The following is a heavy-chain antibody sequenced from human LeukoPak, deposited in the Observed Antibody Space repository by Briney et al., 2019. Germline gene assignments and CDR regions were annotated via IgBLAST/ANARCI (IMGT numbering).Heavy chain of an antibody. Sequence: ASVKVSCKASGYTFTSYDINWVRQAAGQGLEWMGWMNPNSGNTGYAQKFQGRVIMTRNTSISTAYMELSSLRSEDTAVYYCARAPYYDILTGYPDYWGQGTLVTVSS. CDR3: ARAPYYDILTGYPDY. D-gene: IGHD3-9*01. J-gene: IGHJ4*02. V-gene: IGHV1-8*01. CDR2: MNPNSGNT. CDR1: GYTFTSYD.